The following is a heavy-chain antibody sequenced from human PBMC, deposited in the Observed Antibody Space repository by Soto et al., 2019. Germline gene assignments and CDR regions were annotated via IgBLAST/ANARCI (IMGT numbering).Heavy chain of an antibody. D-gene: IGHD3-10*01. CDR3: AHAYGWRSLY. J-gene: IGHJ4*02. Sequence: QNTLKESGPTLVKPTQTITLTCSFSGFSLTTDRVGVGWIRQPPGEALEWLAVIYWDDSKTYRPSLESRLTMTKDTSKNPVALTMTNMDCLDTSTYYWAHAYGWRSLYWGQGTLVTVSS. CDR1: GFSLTTDRVG. CDR2: IYWDDSK. V-gene: IGHV2-5*02.